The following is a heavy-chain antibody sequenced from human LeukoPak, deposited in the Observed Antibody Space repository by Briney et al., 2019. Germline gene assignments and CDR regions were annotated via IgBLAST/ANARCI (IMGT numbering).Heavy chain of an antibody. J-gene: IGHJ4*02. Sequence: SETLSLTCAVYGGSFSAYYWSWIRQTPGKGLEWIGEINQSGSADHNPSLKSRVTISVDTSKNQFSLEMSSVTAADTAVYYCAKFFAPSGGASGLTWTIDNWGQGTLVIVSS. D-gene: IGHD6-25*01. CDR3: AKFFAPSGGASGLTWTIDN. CDR1: GGSFSAYY. CDR2: INQSGSA. V-gene: IGHV4-34*01.